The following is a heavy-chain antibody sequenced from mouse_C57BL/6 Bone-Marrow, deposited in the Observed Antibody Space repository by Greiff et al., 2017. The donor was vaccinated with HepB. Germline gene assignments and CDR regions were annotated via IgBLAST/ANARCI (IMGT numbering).Heavy chain of an antibody. Sequence: VKLQQPGAELVKPGASVKLSCKASGYTFTSYWMHWVKQRPGQGLEWIGMIHPNSGSTNYNEKFKSKATLTVDKSSSTAYMQLSSLTSEDSAVYYCARRGDDGHSCAMDYWGQGTSVTVSS. V-gene: IGHV1-64*01. J-gene: IGHJ4*01. D-gene: IGHD2-3*01. CDR3: ARRGDDGHSCAMDY. CDR2: IHPNSGST. CDR1: GYTFTSYW.